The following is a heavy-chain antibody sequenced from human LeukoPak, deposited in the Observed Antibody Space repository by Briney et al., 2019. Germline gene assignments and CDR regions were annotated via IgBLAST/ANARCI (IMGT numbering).Heavy chain of an antibody. D-gene: IGHD3-22*01. Sequence: PGGSLRLSCAASGFTFSSYGMHWVRQAPGKGLEWVAVISYDGSNKYYADSVKGRFTISRDNSKNTLYLQMNSLRAEDTAVYYCAKEDSSGYYYVDYWGQGTLVTVSS. V-gene: IGHV3-30*18. CDR1: GFTFSSYG. CDR2: ISYDGSNK. CDR3: AKEDSSGYYYVDY. J-gene: IGHJ4*02.